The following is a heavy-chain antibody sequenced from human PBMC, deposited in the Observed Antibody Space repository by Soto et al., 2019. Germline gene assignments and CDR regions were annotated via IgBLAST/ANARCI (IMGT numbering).Heavy chain of an antibody. Sequence: GGSLRLSCAASGFTFDDYAMHWVRQAPGKGLEWVSGISWNSGSIGYADSVKGRFTISRDNAKNSLYLQMNSLRAEDTALYYCASLTPLRSGYYTGRRLSVYYYMDVWGKGTTVTVSS. D-gene: IGHD3-3*01. CDR3: ASLTPLRSGYYTGRRLSVYYYMDV. J-gene: IGHJ6*03. CDR1: GFTFDDYA. CDR2: ISWNSGSI. V-gene: IGHV3-9*01.